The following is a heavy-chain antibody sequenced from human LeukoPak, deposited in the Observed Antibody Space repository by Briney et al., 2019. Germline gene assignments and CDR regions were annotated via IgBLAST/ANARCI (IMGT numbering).Heavy chain of an antibody. Sequence: GGSLRLSCAASGFTFSSYAMTWVRQAPGKGLEWVSGISGSGGSTYYADFVKGRLTISRDNSKNTLYLQMNTLRAEDTAVYYCARRAVAAGTGVDYWGQGTLVTVSS. J-gene: IGHJ4*02. D-gene: IGHD6-19*01. V-gene: IGHV3-23*01. CDR2: ISGSGGST. CDR1: GFTFSSYA. CDR3: ARRAVAAGTGVDY.